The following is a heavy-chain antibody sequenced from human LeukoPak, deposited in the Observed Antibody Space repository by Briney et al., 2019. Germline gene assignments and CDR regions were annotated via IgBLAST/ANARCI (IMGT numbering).Heavy chain of an antibody. Sequence: ASVKVSCKTSGYTFTNYDINWVRQATGQGLEWMGWMNPNSGNTGYAQKFQGRVTMTRNTSISTAYMELSSLRSEDTAVYYCARGHRKWSLAAQIYYFDYWGQGTLVTVSS. CDR3: ARGHRKWSLAAQIYYFDY. J-gene: IGHJ4*02. CDR1: GYTFTNYD. V-gene: IGHV1-8*01. CDR2: MNPNSGNT. D-gene: IGHD6-6*01.